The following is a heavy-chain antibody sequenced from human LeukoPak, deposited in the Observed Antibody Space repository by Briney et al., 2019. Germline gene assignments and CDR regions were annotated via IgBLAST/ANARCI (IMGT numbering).Heavy chain of an antibody. J-gene: IGHJ4*02. D-gene: IGHD3-3*01. Sequence: SETLSLTCAVYGGSFRGYYWSWIRQPPGKGLEWIGEINHSGSTNYNPSLKSRVTISVDTSKNQFSLKLSSVTAADTAVYYCAREPFWSGYYTGSFDYWGQGTLVTVSS. CDR2: INHSGST. CDR1: GGSFRGYY. CDR3: AREPFWSGYYTGSFDY. V-gene: IGHV4-34*01.